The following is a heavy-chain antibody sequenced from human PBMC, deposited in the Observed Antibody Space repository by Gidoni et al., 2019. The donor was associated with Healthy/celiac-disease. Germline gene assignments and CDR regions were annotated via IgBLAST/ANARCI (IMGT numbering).Heavy chain of an antibody. CDR1: GSSFPSYW. D-gene: IGHD3-10*01. V-gene: IGHV5-51*01. CDR2: IYPGDSET. CDR3: ARQVPGGDYYDGMDV. Sequence: EVQLVQSGAEVKKPGESLTISCTGSGSSFPSYWLGWVRQMPGKGLEWMGIIYPGDSETRYSPSFQGQVTISADKSISTAYLQWSSLKASDTAMYYCARQVPGGDYYDGMDVWGQGTTVTVSS. J-gene: IGHJ6*02.